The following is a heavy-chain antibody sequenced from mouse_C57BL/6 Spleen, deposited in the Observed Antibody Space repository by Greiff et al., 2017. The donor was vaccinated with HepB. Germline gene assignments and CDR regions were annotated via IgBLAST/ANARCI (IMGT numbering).Heavy chain of an antibody. D-gene: IGHD2-4*01. CDR1: GFTFSSYA. Sequence: EVKLMESGGGLVKPGGSLKLSCAASGFTFSSYAMSWVRQTPEKRLEWVATISDGGSYTYYPDNVKGRFTISRDNAKNNLYLQMSHLKAEDTAMYYCAREPDYDGPLFDYWGQGTTLTVSS. J-gene: IGHJ2*01. CDR2: ISDGGSYT. V-gene: IGHV5-4*01. CDR3: AREPDYDGPLFDY.